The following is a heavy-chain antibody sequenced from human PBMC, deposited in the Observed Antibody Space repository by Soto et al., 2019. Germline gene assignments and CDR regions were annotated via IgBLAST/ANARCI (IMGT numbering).Heavy chain of an antibody. Sequence: HPGGSLRLSCAASGFTFNSYAMSWVRQAPGKGLEWVSAISGSGGSTYYADFAKGRFTISRDNSKNTLYLQMNSLRADDTAVYYCAKVDARNTVTTLHYWGQGTLVTVSS. CDR2: ISGSGGST. J-gene: IGHJ4*02. CDR1: GFTFNSYA. CDR3: AKVDARNTVTTLHY. V-gene: IGHV3-23*01. D-gene: IGHD4-17*01.